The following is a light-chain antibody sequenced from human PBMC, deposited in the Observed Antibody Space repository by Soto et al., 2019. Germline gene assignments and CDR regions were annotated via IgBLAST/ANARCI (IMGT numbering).Light chain of an antibody. CDR1: QSVSRN. J-gene: IGKJ1*01. CDR2: GAS. Sequence: VVSLSPATLSVSKGERATLSCRASQSVSRNLAWYQQRPGQAPRLLISGASTRATGIAARFSGSGSGREFTLTISSLQSEDFAVYYCQQYGSSGTFGQGTKVDI. V-gene: IGKV3-15*01. CDR3: QQYGSSGT.